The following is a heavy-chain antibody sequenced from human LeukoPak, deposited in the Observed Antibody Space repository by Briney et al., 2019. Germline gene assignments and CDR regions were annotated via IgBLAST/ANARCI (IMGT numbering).Heavy chain of an antibody. J-gene: IGHJ3*02. CDR1: GFTFSTNW. D-gene: IGHD2-15*01. Sequence: PGGSLRLSCAASGFTFSTNWMYWVRQAPGKGLVWVSRINSDGRSMGYADSVKGRFTISRDNAYNTLYLQMNGLRAEDTALYYCASGGRVGDIFDIWGQGTMVRVSS. CDR2: INSDGRSM. V-gene: IGHV3-74*01. CDR3: ASGGRVGDIFDI.